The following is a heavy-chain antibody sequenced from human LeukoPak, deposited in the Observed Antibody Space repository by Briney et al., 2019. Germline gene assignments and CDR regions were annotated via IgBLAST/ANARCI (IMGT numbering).Heavy chain of an antibody. CDR3: ARGRLGTDAFDI. V-gene: IGHV4-34*01. J-gene: IGHJ3*02. D-gene: IGHD1/OR15-1a*01. Sequence: SETLSLTCAVYGGSFSGYYWSWIRQPPGKGLEWIGEINHSGSTNYNPSLKSRVTISVDTSKNQFSLKLSPVTAADTAVYYCARGRLGTDAFDIWGQGTMVTVSS. CDR1: GGSFSGYY. CDR2: INHSGST.